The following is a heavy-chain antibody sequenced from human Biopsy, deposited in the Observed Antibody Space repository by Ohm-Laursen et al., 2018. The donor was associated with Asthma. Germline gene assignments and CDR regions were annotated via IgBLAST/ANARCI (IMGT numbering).Heavy chain of an antibody. CDR2: ISYTGST. Sequence: TLTLTCTFSGFSLSTSGMCVSWIRQPPGKGLEWMGSISYTGSTYYNPSLKSRVTISVDTSKNQFSLKLSSVTAADTAVYYCARHSGNYYAQLNYWGQGTLVTVSS. J-gene: IGHJ4*02. V-gene: IGHV4-39*01. D-gene: IGHD1-26*01. CDR3: ARHSGNYYAQLNY. CDR1: GFSLSTSGMC.